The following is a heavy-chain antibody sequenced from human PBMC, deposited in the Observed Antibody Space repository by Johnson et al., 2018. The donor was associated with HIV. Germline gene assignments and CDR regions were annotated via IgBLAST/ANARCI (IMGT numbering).Heavy chain of an antibody. D-gene: IGHD1-26*01. CDR1: GFTFSDYY. J-gene: IGHJ3*02. V-gene: IGHV3-11*04. CDR2: ITSTGITV. Sequence: QEQLVESGGGLVKPGGSLRLSCAASGFTFSDYYMSWIRQAPGKGLEWVSYITSTGITVYYAASVKGRFTISRDNAKNSVYLQMNSLEAEDTAVYYCAKVRWELSSIGAFDIWGQGTMVTVSS. CDR3: AKVRWELSSIGAFDI.